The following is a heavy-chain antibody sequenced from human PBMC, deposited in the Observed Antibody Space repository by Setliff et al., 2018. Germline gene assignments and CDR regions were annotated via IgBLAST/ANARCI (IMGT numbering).Heavy chain of an antibody. CDR2: IYPDDSDT. J-gene: IGHJ6*03. CDR3: ARQIGSSLSHFYYYMDV. D-gene: IGHD6-19*01. V-gene: IGHV5-51*01. CDR1: GYNFASYW. Sequence: PGESLKISCKGSGYNFASYWIAWVRQMPGKGLEWMGIIYPDDSDTRYSPSFQGQVTISADKSISTAYLQWSSLKASDTAMYYCARQIGSSLSHFYYYMDVWGKGTTV.